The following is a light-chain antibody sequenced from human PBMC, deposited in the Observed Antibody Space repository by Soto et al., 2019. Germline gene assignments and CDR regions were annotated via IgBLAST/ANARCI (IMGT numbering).Light chain of an antibody. CDR3: QQYNNWPPLT. J-gene: IGKJ4*01. Sequence: ELVMTQSPATLSVSPGERANLSCRASQSVSSTLAWYQQKPGQAPRLLIYGASTRATGIPARFSGSGSGTEFTLTISSLQSEDFAVYYCQQYNNWPPLTFGGGTKVDIK. V-gene: IGKV3-15*01. CDR2: GAS. CDR1: QSVSST.